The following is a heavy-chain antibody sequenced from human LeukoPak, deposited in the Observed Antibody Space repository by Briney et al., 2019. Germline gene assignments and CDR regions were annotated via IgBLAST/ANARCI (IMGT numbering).Heavy chain of an antibody. CDR3: ARGSPYGRNWFDP. CDR2: INHSGST. D-gene: IGHD3-10*01. CDR1: GGSFSGYY. Sequence: SETLSLTCAVYGGSFSGYYWSWIRQPPGKVLEWIGEINHSGSTNYNPPLKSRVTISVDTSKNQFSLKLSSVTAADTAVYYCARGSPYGRNWFDPWGQGTLVTVSS. J-gene: IGHJ5*02. V-gene: IGHV4-34*01.